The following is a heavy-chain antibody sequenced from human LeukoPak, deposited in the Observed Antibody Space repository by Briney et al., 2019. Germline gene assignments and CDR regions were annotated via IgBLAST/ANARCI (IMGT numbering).Heavy chain of an antibody. Sequence: PSETLSLTCSVSGYSVSSGYYWGWIRQPPGKGLEWIGTIFHSGRTYYNPSLKSRVTISVDTSKNRFSLKLSSVTAADTAVYYCARHSQWGVIPWTFDRWGQGTMVTVSS. CDR3: ARHSQWGVIPWTFDR. CDR1: GYSVSSGYY. V-gene: IGHV4-38-2*01. J-gene: IGHJ3*02. CDR2: IFHSGRT. D-gene: IGHD3-16*02.